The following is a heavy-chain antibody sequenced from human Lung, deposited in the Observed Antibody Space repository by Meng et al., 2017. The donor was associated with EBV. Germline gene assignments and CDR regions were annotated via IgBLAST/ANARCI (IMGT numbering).Heavy chain of an antibody. CDR3: ARLYRGGWYL. J-gene: IGHJ4*02. CDR2: INRSGST. CDR1: GGPFSTYY. D-gene: IGHD6-19*01. V-gene: IGHV4-34*01. Sequence: QVQLQQWGAGLLNPSETLSLTCAVYGGPFSTYYWSWIRQPPGKGLEWIGEINRSGSTNYNPSLKSRLTVSMDTSKNQFSLKLSSVTAADTAVYYCARLYRGGWYLWGRGTLVTVSS.